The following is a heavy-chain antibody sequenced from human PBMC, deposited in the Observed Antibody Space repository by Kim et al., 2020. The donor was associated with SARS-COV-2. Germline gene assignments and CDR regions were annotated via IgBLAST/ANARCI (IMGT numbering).Heavy chain of an antibody. D-gene: IGHD4-17*01. CDR1: GFTFSSYA. CDR2: ISSNGGST. Sequence: GGSLRLSCAASGFTFSSYAMHWVRQAPGKGLEYVSAISSNGGSTYYANSVKGRFTISRDNSKNTLYLQMGSLRAEDMAVYYCARGPPDYGDYVSGMDVWGQGTTVTVSS. J-gene: IGHJ6*02. V-gene: IGHV3-64*01. CDR3: ARGPPDYGDYVSGMDV.